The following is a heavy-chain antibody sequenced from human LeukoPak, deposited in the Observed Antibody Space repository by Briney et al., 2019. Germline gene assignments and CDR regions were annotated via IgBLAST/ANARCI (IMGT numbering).Heavy chain of an antibody. CDR3: AKSSYYDSSGYYREYYFDY. J-gene: IGHJ4*02. V-gene: IGHV3-23*01. D-gene: IGHD3-22*01. Sequence: RSGGSLRLSCAASGFTFSSYAMSWVRQAPGKGLEWVSAISGGGGSTHYADSVKGRFTISRDNSKNTLYLQMSSLRAGDTAVYYCAKSSYYDSSGYYREYYFDYWGQGTLVTVSS. CDR1: GFTFSSYA. CDR2: ISGGGGST.